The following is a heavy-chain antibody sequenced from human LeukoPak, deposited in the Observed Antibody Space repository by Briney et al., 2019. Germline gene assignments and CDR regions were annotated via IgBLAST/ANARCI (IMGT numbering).Heavy chain of an antibody. CDR2: IYYSGNT. J-gene: IGHJ6*03. CDR3: ARPARPYYYYYYMDV. Sequence: SETLSLTCTVSGGSISSSIYYWGWIRQPPGKGLEWIGSIYYSGNTYYNPSLKSRVTISVDTSKNQFSLKLSSVTAADTAVYYCARPARPYYYYYYMDVWGKGTTVTISS. CDR1: GGSISSSIYY. V-gene: IGHV4-39*07.